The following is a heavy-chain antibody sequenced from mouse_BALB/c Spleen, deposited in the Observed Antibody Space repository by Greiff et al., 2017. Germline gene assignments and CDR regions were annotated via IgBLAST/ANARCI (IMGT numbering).Heavy chain of an antibody. D-gene: IGHD2-1*01. Sequence: EVQVVESGGGLVKPGGSLKLSCAASGFTFSDYYMYWVRQTPEKRLEWVATISDGGSYTYYPDSVKGRFTISRDNAKNNLYLQMSSLKSEDTAMYYCARADYGNYWFAYWGQGTLVTVSA. V-gene: IGHV5-4*02. J-gene: IGHJ3*01. CDR3: ARADYGNYWFAY. CDR2: ISDGGSYT. CDR1: GFTFSDYY.